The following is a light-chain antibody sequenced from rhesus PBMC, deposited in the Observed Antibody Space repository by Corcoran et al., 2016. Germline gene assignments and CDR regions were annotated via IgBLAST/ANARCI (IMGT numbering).Light chain of an antibody. Sequence: DIQLTQSPSSLSAFIGDRVTISCRASQDIYTYFNWYQQKPGRAPKLLLFYATRLQSGVPSRFTGRGSGNNFALTLSSLQPENLATCYCKQCRCMYAFGQGTKVEIK. CDR3: KQCRCMYA. J-gene: IGKJ2*01. CDR2: YAT. V-gene: IGKV1-32*05. CDR1: QDIYTY.